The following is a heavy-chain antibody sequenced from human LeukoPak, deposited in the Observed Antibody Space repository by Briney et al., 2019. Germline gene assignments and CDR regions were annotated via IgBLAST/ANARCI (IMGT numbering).Heavy chain of an antibody. CDR1: GFTFSSYW. CDR2: INSDGSST. Sequence: PGGSLRLSCAASGFTFSSYWIHWVRQAPGKGLVWVSRINSDGSSTSYADSVKGRFTISRDNAKNTLYLQMNSLRAEDTAVYYCARGDLTFGGVIVIPVHYFDYWGQGTLVTVSS. J-gene: IGHJ4*02. D-gene: IGHD3-16*02. V-gene: IGHV3-74*01. CDR3: ARGDLTFGGVIVIPVHYFDY.